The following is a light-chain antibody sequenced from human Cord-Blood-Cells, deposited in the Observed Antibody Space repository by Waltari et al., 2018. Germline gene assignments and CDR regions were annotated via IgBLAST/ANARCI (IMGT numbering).Light chain of an antibody. CDR2: KDS. CDR3: QSADSSGTYKV. J-gene: IGLJ1*01. CDR1: ALPKQY. V-gene: IGLV3-25*03. Sequence: SYELTQPPSVSVSPGQTARITCSGDALPKQYAYWYQQKPGQAPVLGIYKDSERPSGIPEGCAGSSAGTTVTLTISGVQAEDEADYYCQSADSSGTYKVFGTGTKVTVL.